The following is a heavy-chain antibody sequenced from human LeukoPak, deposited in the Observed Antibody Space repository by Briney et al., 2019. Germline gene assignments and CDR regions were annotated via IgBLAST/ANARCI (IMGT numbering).Heavy chain of an antibody. J-gene: IGHJ4*02. CDR1: GGSFSGYY. CDR3: ARDTHQEPFDY. Sequence: SETLSLTCAVYGGSFSGYYWSWIRQPPGKGLEWIGEINHSGSTNYNPSLKSRVTIPVDTSKNQFSLKLSSVTAADTAVYYCARDTHQEPFDYWGQGTLVTVSP. CDR2: INHSGST. D-gene: IGHD1-26*01. V-gene: IGHV4-34*01.